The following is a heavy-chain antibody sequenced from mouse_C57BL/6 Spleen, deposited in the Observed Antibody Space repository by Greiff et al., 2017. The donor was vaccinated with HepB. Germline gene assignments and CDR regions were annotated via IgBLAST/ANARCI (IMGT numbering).Heavy chain of an antibody. CDR1: GYTFTDYN. V-gene: IGHV1-22*01. CDR3: ARREGPEGYFDV. D-gene: IGHD3-3*01. CDR2: INPNNGGT. Sequence: EVQLQQSGPELVKPGASVKMSCKASGYTFTDYNMHWVKQSHGKSLEWIGYINPNNGGTSYNQKFKGKATLTVNKSSSTAYMELRSLTSEDSAVYYCARREGPEGYFDVWGTGTTVTVSS. J-gene: IGHJ1*03.